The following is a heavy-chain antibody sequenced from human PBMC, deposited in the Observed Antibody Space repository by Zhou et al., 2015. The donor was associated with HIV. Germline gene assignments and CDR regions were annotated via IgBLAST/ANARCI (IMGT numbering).Heavy chain of an antibody. D-gene: IGHD3-22*01. J-gene: IGHJ5*02. V-gene: IGHV1-69*12. Sequence: QVQLVQSGAEVKKPGSSVKVSCKASGGTFSSYAISWVRQAPGQGLEWMGGIIPIFGTANYAQKFQGRVTITADESTSTAYMELSSLRSEDTAVYYCARVASYDSSGYYHPNWFDPWGQGTLVTVSS. CDR1: GGTFSSYA. CDR2: IIPIFGTA. CDR3: ARVASYDSSGYYHPNWFDP.